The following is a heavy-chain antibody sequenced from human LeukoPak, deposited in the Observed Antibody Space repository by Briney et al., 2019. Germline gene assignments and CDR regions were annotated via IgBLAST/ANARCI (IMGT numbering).Heavy chain of an antibody. CDR3: AREGYGDPIDAFDI. Sequence: GGSLRLSCAASGFTFSSYSMNWVRQAPGKGLEWVSSISSSSSYIYYADSVKGRFTTSRDNAKNSLYLQMNSLRAEDTAVYYCAREGYGDPIDAFDIWGQGTMVTVSS. J-gene: IGHJ3*02. CDR1: GFTFSSYS. D-gene: IGHD4-17*01. CDR2: ISSSSSYI. V-gene: IGHV3-21*01.